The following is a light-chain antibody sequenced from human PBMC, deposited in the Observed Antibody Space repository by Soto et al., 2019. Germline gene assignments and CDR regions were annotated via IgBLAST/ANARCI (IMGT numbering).Light chain of an antibody. CDR2: AAS. V-gene: IGKV1-9*01. J-gene: IGKJ5*01. Sequence: IQLTQSPSSLSASVGDRVTITCRASQGITNYLAWYQQKPGKSPKLLIYAASTLQSGVPSRFRCSGSGTDVTLTISSLQPEDFATYFCQQVDTYPITFGQGARLEIK. CDR3: QQVDTYPIT. CDR1: QGITNY.